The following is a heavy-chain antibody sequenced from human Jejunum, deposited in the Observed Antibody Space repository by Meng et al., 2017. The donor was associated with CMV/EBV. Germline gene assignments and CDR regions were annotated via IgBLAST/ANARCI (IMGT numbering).Heavy chain of an antibody. D-gene: IGHD6-19*01. CDR3: AKSSGWYRDYDYYYAMDV. V-gene: IGHV4-34*01. CDR1: FSGYR. J-gene: IGHJ6*02. CDR2: INHSGNT. Sequence: FSGYRWSWIRQPPGKGLEWIGEINHSGNTNYNPSLKSRVAISLDTSKNQFSLELTSVTAADTGVYYCAKSSGWYRDYDYYYAMDVWGPGTAVTVSS.